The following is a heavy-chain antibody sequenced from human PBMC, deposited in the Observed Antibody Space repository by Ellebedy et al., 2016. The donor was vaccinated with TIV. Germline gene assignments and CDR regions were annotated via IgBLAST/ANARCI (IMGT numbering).Heavy chain of an antibody. D-gene: IGHD3-22*01. CDR3: ARDSSGYYYTVGAFDI. V-gene: IGHV1-46*01. CDR1: GYTFTDYG. J-gene: IGHJ3*02. Sequence: AASVKVSCKTSGYTFTDYGVSWVRQAPGQGLEWMGIINPSGGSTSYAQKFQGRVTVTRDTSTSTVYMELSSLRSEDTAVYYCARDSSGYYYTVGAFDIWGQGTMVTVSS. CDR2: INPSGGST.